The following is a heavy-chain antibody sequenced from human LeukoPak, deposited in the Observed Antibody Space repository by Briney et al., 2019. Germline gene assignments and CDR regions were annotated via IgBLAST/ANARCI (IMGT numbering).Heavy chain of an antibody. J-gene: IGHJ4*02. CDR2: IYRSGST. Sequence: PGGSLRLSCAASGFTVSSNYMSWIRQAPGKGLEWVSVIYRSGSTHYADSVKDRFIISRDNSKNTLYLQMNSLRAEDTAVYYCLTCITMIVVVGANDYWGQGTLVTVSS. V-gene: IGHV3-66*01. CDR1: GFTVSSNY. CDR3: LTCITMIVVVGANDY. D-gene: IGHD3-22*01.